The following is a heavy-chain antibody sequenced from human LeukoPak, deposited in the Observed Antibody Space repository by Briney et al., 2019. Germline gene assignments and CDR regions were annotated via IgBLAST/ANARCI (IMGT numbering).Heavy chain of an antibody. D-gene: IGHD3-22*01. CDR1: GYSFTSYW. Sequence: GESLKISCKGSGYSFTSYWIGWVRQMPGKGLEWMGIIYPGDSDTRYSPSFQGQVTISANKSISTAYLQWSSLKASDTAMYYCARLRRGSSGGLTSYFDYWGQGTLVTVSS. CDR2: IYPGDSDT. CDR3: ARLRRGSSGGLTSYFDY. V-gene: IGHV5-51*01. J-gene: IGHJ4*02.